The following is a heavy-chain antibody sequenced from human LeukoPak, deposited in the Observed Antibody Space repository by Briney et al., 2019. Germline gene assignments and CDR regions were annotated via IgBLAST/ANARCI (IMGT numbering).Heavy chain of an antibody. CDR3: ARDSAGSSGYYYVSAFDI. J-gene: IGHJ3*02. CDR1: GFTFSSYW. V-gene: IGHV3-7*01. CDR2: IKEDGSEK. Sequence: SGGSLRLSCAASGFTFSSYWMSWVRQAPGKGLEWVANIKEDGSEKYYVDSVKGRFTISRDNAKNSLYLQMNSLRAEDTAVYYCARDSAGSSGYYYVSAFDIWGQGTMVTVSS. D-gene: IGHD3-22*01.